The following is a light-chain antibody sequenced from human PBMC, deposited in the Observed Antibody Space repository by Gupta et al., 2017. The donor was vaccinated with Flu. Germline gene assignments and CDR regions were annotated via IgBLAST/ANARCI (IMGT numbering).Light chain of an antibody. CDR3: QQEVGFPWT. Sequence: PSTLSASVGDRVTITCRASQSVSSWLAWFQKKPGKAPKPLIYKASSLESGVPSRFSGSGSGTEFSLTISSLQPDDFATYYCQQEVGFPWTFGQGTKVEIK. CDR1: QSVSSW. CDR2: KAS. V-gene: IGKV1-5*03. J-gene: IGKJ1*01.